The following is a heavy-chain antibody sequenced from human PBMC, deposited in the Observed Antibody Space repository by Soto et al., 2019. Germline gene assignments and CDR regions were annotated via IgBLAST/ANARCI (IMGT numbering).Heavy chain of an antibody. CDR3: ARFSWELSIFDY. CDR2: INAGNGNT. D-gene: IGHD1-26*01. V-gene: IGHV1-3*01. CDR1: GYTFTSYA. Sequence: QVQLVQSGAEVKKPGASVKVSCKASGYTFTSYAMHWVRQAPGQRLEWMGWINAGNGNTKYSQKFQGRVTITRDTSASTAYMELSSLRSEYTAVYYCARFSWELSIFDYWGQGTLVTVSS. J-gene: IGHJ4*02.